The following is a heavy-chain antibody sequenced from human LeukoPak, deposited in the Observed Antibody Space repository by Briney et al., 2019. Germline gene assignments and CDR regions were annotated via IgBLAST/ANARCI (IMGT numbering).Heavy chain of an antibody. CDR1: GFTFSSYS. D-gene: IGHD2-2*01. CDR3: ARNRVVVAPAAPDY. V-gene: IGHV3-21*01. CDR2: ISSDSNYI. J-gene: IGHJ4*02. Sequence: GGSLRLSCAASGFTFSSYSLNWVRQAPGKGLEWVSSISSDSNYIYYADSVKGRFTISRVNAKHSLYLQMNSLGAEDTAVYYCARNRVVVAPAAPDYWGQGTLVTVSS.